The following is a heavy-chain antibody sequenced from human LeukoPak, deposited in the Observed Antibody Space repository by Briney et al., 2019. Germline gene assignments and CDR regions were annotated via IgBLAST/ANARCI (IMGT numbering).Heavy chain of an antibody. J-gene: IGHJ5*02. CDR1: GFIFRSFS. V-gene: IGHV3-21*01. D-gene: IGHD6-13*01. CDR3: ARVKQTFDP. Sequence: SGGSLRLSCAASGFIFRSFSMTWVRQAPGKGLEWVSSISSSSSYIYYADSVKGRFTISRDNAKNSLYLQMNSLRAEDTAVYYCARVKQTFDPWGQGTLVTVSS. CDR2: ISSSSSYI.